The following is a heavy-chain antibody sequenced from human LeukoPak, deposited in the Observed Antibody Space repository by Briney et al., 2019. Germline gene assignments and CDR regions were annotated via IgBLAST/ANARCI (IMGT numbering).Heavy chain of an antibody. V-gene: IGHV1-18*01. J-gene: IGHJ4*02. CDR2: ISANNGNT. D-gene: IGHD1-26*01. CDR1: GYTFTTFG. CDR3: ARIVVVTFDY. Sequence: GASVKVSCTASGYTFTTFGISWVRQAPGQGLEWMGWISANNGNTNYAQKFQGRVTMTTDTSTSTAYMELRSLRSDDTAVYYCARIVVVTFDYWGQGTLVTVSS.